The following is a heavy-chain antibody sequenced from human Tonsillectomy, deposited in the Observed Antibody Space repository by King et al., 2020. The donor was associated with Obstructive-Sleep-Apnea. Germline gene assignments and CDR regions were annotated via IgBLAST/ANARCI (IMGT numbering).Heavy chain of an antibody. D-gene: IGHD4-17*01. CDR3: ARDVRTTVTPLFDY. CDR1: GYSLNSGYY. J-gene: IGHJ4*02. CDR2: IYHSGTT. V-gene: IGHV4-38-2*02. Sequence: QLQESGPGLVKPSETLSLTCTVSGYSLNSGYYRGWIRQPPGKGLEWIGSIYHSGTTYFNPSLMSRVTISVYTSKNQFSLKLTSVTAADTAVYYCARDVRTTVTPLFDYWGQGTLVTVSS.